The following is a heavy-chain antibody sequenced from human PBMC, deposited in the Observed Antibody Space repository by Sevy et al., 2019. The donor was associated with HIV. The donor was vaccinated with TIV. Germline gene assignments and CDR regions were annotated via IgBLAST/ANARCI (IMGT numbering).Heavy chain of an antibody. D-gene: IGHD3-22*01. Sequence: SETLSLTCAVSGYSISSGYYWGWIRQPPGKGLEWIGSIYHSGSTYYNPSLKSRVTISVDTSKNQFSLKLSSVTAADTAVYYCACLPPTYDSSGYYPNIFDYWGQGTLVTVSS. CDR3: ACLPPTYDSSGYYPNIFDY. J-gene: IGHJ4*02. CDR2: IYHSGST. CDR1: GYSISSGYY. V-gene: IGHV4-38-2*01.